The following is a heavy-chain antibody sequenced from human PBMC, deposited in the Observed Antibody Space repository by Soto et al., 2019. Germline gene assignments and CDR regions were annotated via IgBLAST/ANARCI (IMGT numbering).Heavy chain of an antibody. CDR1: GFTFGDHY. CDR2: IIDSGGST. Sequence: GGSLRLSCAASGFTFGDHYMDXVRQAPGKGLEWVSDIIDSGGSTYYADSVKGRFTISRDNSKSTLYLQMNSLRAEDTALYYCAKGRSYYYYYGVDVWGQGTTVTVSS. CDR3: AKGRSYYYYYGVDV. J-gene: IGHJ6*02. V-gene: IGHV3-23*01.